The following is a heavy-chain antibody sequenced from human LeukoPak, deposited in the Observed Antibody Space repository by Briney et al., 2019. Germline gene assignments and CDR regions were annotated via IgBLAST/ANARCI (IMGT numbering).Heavy chain of an antibody. J-gene: IGHJ4*02. V-gene: IGHV4-38-2*02. CDR1: GYSISSGYY. CDR2: IYHSGST. Sequence: SETLSLTCTVSGYSISSGYYWGWIRQPPGKGLEWIGSIYHSGSTYYNPSLKSRVIISVDTSKNQFSLKLSSVTAADTAVYYCARELRYCSSTSCHDYWGQGTLVTVSS. D-gene: IGHD2-2*01. CDR3: ARELRYCSSTSCHDY.